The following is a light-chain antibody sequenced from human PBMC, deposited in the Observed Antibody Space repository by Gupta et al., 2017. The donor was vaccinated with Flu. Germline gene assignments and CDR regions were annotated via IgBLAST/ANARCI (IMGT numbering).Light chain of an antibody. CDR1: TTDVGRYKY. Sequence: GTTTDVGRYKYVSWYQKHPGKAPKLIIYEVKNRASGVSIRFSGSKSGNTASLIISGLQAEDEADYYCSSDTTSSTLVFGGGTRVTVL. J-gene: IGLJ3*02. CDR3: SSDTTSSTLV. V-gene: IGLV2-14*01. CDR2: EVK.